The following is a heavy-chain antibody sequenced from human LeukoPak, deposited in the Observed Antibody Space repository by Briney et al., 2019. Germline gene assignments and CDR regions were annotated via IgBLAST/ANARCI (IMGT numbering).Heavy chain of an antibody. CDR2: ISGTGGTT. V-gene: IGHV3-23*01. CDR3: AKEGYSYPLNYFDS. CDR1: GFSFSNYA. J-gene: IGHJ4*02. D-gene: IGHD5-12*01. Sequence: GGSLRLSCAAAGFSFSNYAMSWVRQAPGKGLEWVSSISGTGGTTYSADSVKGRFTISRDNSKNTVSLQMNSVRAEVTTVYYCAKEGYSYPLNYFDSWGQGNLVTVSS.